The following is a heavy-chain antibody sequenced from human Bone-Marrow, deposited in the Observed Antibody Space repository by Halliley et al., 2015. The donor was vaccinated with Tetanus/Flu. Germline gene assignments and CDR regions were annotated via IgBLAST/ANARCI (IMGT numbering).Heavy chain of an antibody. CDR2: IDPVDSYT. V-gene: IGHV5-10-1*01. CDR1: EYSFASFW. Sequence: QLVQSGAEVKKPGESLRISCKASEYSFASFWISWVRQKPGRGLEWMGRIDPVDSYTNYSPSLEGHVTISVDKSIRAAYLQRNSLKVSDTAMYYCVRLSSFGHLEYWGPGTLVTVSS. CDR3: VRLSSFGHLEY. D-gene: IGHD3-3*01. J-gene: IGHJ4*02.